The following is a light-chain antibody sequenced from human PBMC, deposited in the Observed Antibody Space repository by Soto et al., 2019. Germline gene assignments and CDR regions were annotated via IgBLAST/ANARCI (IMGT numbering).Light chain of an antibody. CDR2: DVS. CDR1: SSDVGGYNY. J-gene: IGLJ1*01. CDR3: SSYTSSSTHYV. Sequence: QSVLTQPASVSGSPGQSITIFCTGTSSDVGGYNYVSWYQQHPGKAPKLMIYDVSNRPSGVSNRFAGSKSGNTASLTISGLQAEDEADYYCSSYTSSSTHYVFGTGTQLTVL. V-gene: IGLV2-14*01.